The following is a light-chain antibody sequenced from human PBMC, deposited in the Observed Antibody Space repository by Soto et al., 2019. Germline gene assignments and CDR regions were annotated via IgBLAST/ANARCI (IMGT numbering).Light chain of an antibody. CDR2: EDN. CDR1: SGSIASNY. CDR3: QSYDSSNRGV. V-gene: IGLV6-57*03. J-gene: IGLJ3*02. Sequence: MLTQPHSVSESPGKTVTISCTRSSGSIASNYVQWYQQRPGSAPTTVIYEDNQRPSGVPDRFSGSIDSSSNSASLTISGLKTEDEADYYCQSYDSSNRGVFGGGTKVTVL.